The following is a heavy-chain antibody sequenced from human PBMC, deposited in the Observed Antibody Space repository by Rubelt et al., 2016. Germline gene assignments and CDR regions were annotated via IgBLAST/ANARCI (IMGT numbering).Heavy chain of an antibody. CDR2: IYYSGST. J-gene: IGHJ4*02. CDR1: GGSISSGGYY. D-gene: IGHD6-25*01. V-gene: IGHV4-31*03. Sequence: QVQLQESAPGLVKPSQTLSLTCTVSGGSISSGGYYWTWIRQHPGKGLEWIGYIYYSGSTYYNPSLKSRVTISIDTSKTQFSLKLGSVTAADTAVYYCARASSGSPRFGFDYWGQGTLVTVSS. CDR3: ARASSGSPRFGFDY.